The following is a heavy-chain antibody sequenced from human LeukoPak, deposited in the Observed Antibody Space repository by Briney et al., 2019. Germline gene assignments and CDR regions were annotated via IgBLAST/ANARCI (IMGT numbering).Heavy chain of an antibody. V-gene: IGHV4-59*01. Sequence: PSGTLSLTCSVSGGSISIYYWSWIRQPPGKGLEWIGYIHYSGSANYNPSLKSRVTISVDTSKNQFSLKLSSVTAADTAVYYCARTRYMEWLSGPFEVDYWGQGTLVTVSS. CDR3: ARTRYMEWLSGPFEVDY. CDR2: IHYSGSA. CDR1: GGSISIYY. J-gene: IGHJ4*02. D-gene: IGHD3-3*01.